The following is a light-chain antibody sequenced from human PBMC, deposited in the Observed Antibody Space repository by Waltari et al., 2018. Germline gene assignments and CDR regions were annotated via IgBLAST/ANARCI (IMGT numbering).Light chain of an antibody. CDR2: GAS. CDR3: QQFHSTPIT. V-gene: IGKV4-1*01. Sequence: EIVITASPDSPAVSLGASATNNWKSSQSVLYTSNNKNNLAWFQQKPGQPPKLLIYGASTRESGVPDRFSGSGSGTDFSLTISSLQAEDVAVYFCQQFHSTPITFGQGTRLEI. CDR1: QSVLYTSNNKNN. J-gene: IGKJ5*01.